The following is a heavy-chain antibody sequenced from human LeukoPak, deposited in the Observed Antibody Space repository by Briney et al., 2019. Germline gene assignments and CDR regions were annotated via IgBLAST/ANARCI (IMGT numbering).Heavy chain of an antibody. Sequence: GGSLRLSCAASGYTFSSYIINWVRQAPGKGLEWVASISVRSNYIYYADSVRGRFSISRDDARDSLYLQMNSLRAEDTAVYYCVRLRRNSDTSGFYYYYDYWGQGTLVTVSS. CDR1: GYTFSSYI. CDR3: VRLRRNSDTSGFYYYYDY. D-gene: IGHD3-22*01. V-gene: IGHV3-21*01. J-gene: IGHJ4*02. CDR2: ISVRSNYI.